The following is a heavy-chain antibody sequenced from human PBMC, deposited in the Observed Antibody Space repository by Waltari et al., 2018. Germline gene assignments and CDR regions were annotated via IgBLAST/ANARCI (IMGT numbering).Heavy chain of an antibody. J-gene: IGHJ4*02. CDR1: GYSFTNYW. CDR2: MSPSDSDT. D-gene: IGHD5-12*01. V-gene: IGHV5-51*01. CDR3: ARWLQYPPYFDY. Sequence: EVQLVQSGAEVKEPGESLKISCTASGYSFTNYWIGWVRQVPGKGLEWMGIMSPSDSDTRYSLSFQGQVTISADKSISTAYLQWSSLKASDTAMYYCARWLQYPPYFDYWGQGTLVTVSS.